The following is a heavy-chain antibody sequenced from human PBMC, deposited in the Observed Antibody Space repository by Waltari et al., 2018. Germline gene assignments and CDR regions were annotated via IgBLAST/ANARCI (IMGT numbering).Heavy chain of an antibody. CDR3: ARLPISLGVGSVFDI. CDR2: IYYSGST. V-gene: IGHV4-39*01. Sequence: QMQLQESGPGLVKPSEPLSLTCTVSGGSISSSTYYWGWIRQPPGKGLEWIGDIYYSGSTYYKPARKSRLTISVDPSKNQFSLNLRSVTAADTAVYYCARLPISLGVGSVFDIWGQGTMVTVSS. CDR1: GGSISSSTYY. J-gene: IGHJ3*02. D-gene: IGHD2-15*01.